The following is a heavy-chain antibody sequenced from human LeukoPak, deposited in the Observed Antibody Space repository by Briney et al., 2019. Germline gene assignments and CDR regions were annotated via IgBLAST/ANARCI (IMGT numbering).Heavy chain of an antibody. Sequence: SETLSLTCTVSGYSISSGYYWGWIRQPPGKGLEWIGSIYHSGSTYYNPSLKSRVTISVDTSKNQFSLKLSSVTAADTAVYYCARRTGGNYGSGSYYLDAFDIWGQGTMVTVSS. CDR1: GYSISSGYY. CDR2: IYHSGST. CDR3: ARRTGGNYGSGSYYLDAFDI. V-gene: IGHV4-38-2*02. D-gene: IGHD3-10*01. J-gene: IGHJ3*02.